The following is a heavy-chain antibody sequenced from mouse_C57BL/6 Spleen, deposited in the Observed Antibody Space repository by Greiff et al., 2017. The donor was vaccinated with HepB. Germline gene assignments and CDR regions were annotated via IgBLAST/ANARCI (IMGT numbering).Heavy chain of an antibody. J-gene: IGHJ4*01. CDR1: GFTFSDYG. V-gene: IGHV5-17*01. Sequence: EVMLVESGGGLVKPGGSLKLSCAASGFTFSDYGMHWVRQTPEKGLEWVAYISSGSSTIYYADTVKGRFTISRDNAKNTLFLQMTSLRSEDTAMYYCASDDYSDARDCWGKGTSVTVSS. CDR2: ISSGSSTI. D-gene: IGHD2-4*01. CDR3: ASDDYSDARDC.